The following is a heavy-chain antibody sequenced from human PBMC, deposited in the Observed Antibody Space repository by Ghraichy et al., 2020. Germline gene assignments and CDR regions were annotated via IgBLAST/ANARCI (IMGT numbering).Heavy chain of an antibody. Sequence: GGSLRLSCAASGFIFSDAGMSWVRQAPGRGLEWVGRIKTRSSGGTTDYAAPVKARFTISRADYEKTLYLQMNGLKTDDTGVYYCTTLSMTATHGGDYWGRGTLVTVSS. CDR3: TTLSMTATHGGDY. CDR2: IKTRSSGGTT. CDR1: GFIFSDAG. V-gene: IGHV3-15*01. J-gene: IGHJ4*02. D-gene: IGHD2/OR15-2a*01.